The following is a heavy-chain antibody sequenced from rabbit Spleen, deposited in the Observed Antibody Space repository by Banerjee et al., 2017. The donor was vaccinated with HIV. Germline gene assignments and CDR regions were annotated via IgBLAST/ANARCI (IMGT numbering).Heavy chain of an antibody. D-gene: IGHD2-1*01. CDR2: IYAGSSGST. Sequence: QEQLVESGGGLVQPEGSLPLTCTASGFSFSSRHYMCWVRQAPGKGLERIGCIYAGSSGSTYCASWAKGRFAISKTSSTTVTLQMTSLTVADTAAYFCARGSAAMTMVIIGFYLNLWGPGTLVTVS. CDR3: ARGSAAMTMVIIGFYLNL. CDR1: GFSFSSRHY. V-gene: IGHV1S45*01. J-gene: IGHJ4*01.